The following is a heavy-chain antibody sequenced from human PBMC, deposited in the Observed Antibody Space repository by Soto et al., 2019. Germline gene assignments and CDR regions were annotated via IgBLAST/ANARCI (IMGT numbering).Heavy chain of an antibody. J-gene: IGHJ3*02. D-gene: IGHD3-22*01. CDR3: AKKTGIAMIVVDI. CDR1: GFTFSSYA. Sequence: GGSLRLSCAASGFTFSSYAMSWVRQAPGKGLEWVSAISGSGGITYNADFVKGGFTISIVNSKNTLYLQMNSLIAKDTAVYYCAKKTGIAMIVVDILGQGTMVTVSS. CDR2: ISGSGGIT. V-gene: IGHV3-23*01.